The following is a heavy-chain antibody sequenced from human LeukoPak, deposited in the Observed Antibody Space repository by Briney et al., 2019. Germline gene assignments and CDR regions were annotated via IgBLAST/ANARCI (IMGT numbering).Heavy chain of an antibody. CDR1: GFTFSSYS. V-gene: IGHV3-48*01. Sequence: PGGSLRLSCAASGFTFSSYSMNWVRQAPGKGLEWVSYISSSSSTIYYADSVKGRFTISRDNAKNSLYLQMNSLRAEDTAVYYRARLRYYYDSSGYYDDYWGQGTLVTVSS. CDR3: ARLRYYYDSSGYYDDY. J-gene: IGHJ4*02. CDR2: ISSSSSTI. D-gene: IGHD3-22*01.